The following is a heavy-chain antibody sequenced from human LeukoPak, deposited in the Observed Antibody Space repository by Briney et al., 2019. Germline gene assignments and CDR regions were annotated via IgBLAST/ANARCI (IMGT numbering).Heavy chain of an antibody. CDR3: ARQRGYGCDY. V-gene: IGHV4-39*01. D-gene: IGHD5-18*01. CDR1: GGSISSSSYY. CDR2: IDYSGST. Sequence: SETLSLTCTVSGGSISSSSYYWGWIRQPPGKGLEWIGSIDYSGSTYYNPSLKSRVTISVDTSKNQFSLKLSSVTAADTAVYYCARQRGYGCDYWGQGTLVTVSS. J-gene: IGHJ4*02.